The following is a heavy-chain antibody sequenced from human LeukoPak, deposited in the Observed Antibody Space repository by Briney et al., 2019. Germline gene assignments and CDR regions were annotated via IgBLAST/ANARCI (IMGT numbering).Heavy chain of an antibody. Sequence: GGSLRLSCAASGFTSSGYWMNWVRLAPGKGLEWVANIKQDGSEKNYVDSVKGRFTISRDNGKSALYLQMNSLTAEDTAVYYCAGGIGLIIDHWGQGTLVTVSS. CDR2: IKQDGSEK. CDR1: GFTSSGYW. V-gene: IGHV3-7*03. CDR3: AGGIGLIIDH. J-gene: IGHJ4*02.